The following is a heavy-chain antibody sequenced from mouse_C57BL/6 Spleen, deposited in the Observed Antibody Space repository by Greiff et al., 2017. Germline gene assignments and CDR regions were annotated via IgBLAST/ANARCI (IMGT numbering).Heavy chain of an antibody. V-gene: IGHV1-82*01. CDR2: IYPGDGDT. J-gene: IGHJ1*03. CDR1: GYAFSSSW. D-gene: IGHD2-1*01. CDR3: ARFYGNYEWYFDV. Sequence: VQLKESGPELVKPGASVKISCKASGYAFSSSWMNWVKQRPGKGLEWIGRIYPGDGDTNYNGKFKGKATLTADKSSSTAYMQLSSLTSEDSAVYFCARFYGNYEWYFDVWGTGTTVTVSS.